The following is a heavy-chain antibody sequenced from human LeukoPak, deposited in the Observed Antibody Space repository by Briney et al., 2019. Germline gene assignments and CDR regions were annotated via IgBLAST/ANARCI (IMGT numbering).Heavy chain of an antibody. CDR1: GGSISSYY. J-gene: IGHJ5*02. V-gene: IGHV4-4*07. Sequence: PSETLSLTCTVSGGSISSYYWSWIRQPAGKGLEWIGRIYTSGSTNYNPSLKSRVTMSVDTSKNQFSLKLSSVTAADTAVYYCAREGWFGEFRNWFDPWGQGTLVTVSS. CDR2: IYTSGST. CDR3: AREGWFGEFRNWFDP. D-gene: IGHD3-10*01.